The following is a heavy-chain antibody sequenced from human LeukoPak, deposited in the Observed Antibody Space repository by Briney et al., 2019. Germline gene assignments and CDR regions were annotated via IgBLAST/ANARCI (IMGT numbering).Heavy chain of an antibody. CDR2: IYYSGST. J-gene: IGHJ6*03. CDR1: GGSFSGYY. Sequence: SETLSLTCAVYGGSFSGYYWSWIRQPPGKGLEWIGYIYYSGSTNYNPSLKSRVTISVDTSKNQFSLKLSSVTAADTAVYYCARGAGYYHYMDVWGKGTTVTVSS. CDR3: ARGAGYYHYMDV. V-gene: IGHV4-59*01.